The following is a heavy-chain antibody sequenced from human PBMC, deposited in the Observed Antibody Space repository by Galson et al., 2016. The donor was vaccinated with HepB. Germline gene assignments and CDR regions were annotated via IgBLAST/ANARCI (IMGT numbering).Heavy chain of an antibody. CDR3: AREDHQWLTHVDY. CDR2: IGNNAKT. D-gene: IGHD5-12*01. Sequence: SLRLSCAASGFPFGSYALSWVRQTPGKGLEWVSAIGNNAKTYYADSVLGRFSISRDNFKNTLYLQMNRLRVEDTALYYCAREDHQWLTHVDYWGQGAPVTVSS. CDR1: GFPFGSYA. V-gene: IGHV3-23*01. J-gene: IGHJ4*02.